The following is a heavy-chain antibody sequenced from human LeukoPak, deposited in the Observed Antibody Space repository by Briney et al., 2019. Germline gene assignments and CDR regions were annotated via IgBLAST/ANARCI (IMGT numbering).Heavy chain of an antibody. Sequence: SETLSLTCTVSGYSISSGYYWGWIRQPPGKGLEWIGRIYHTGSTYYNPSLKSRVTISVDTSKNQFSLKLSSVAAADTAVYYCARRGNYHSSSFDDWGQGTLVTVSS. CDR2: IYHTGST. D-gene: IGHD3-22*01. CDR1: GYSISSGYY. J-gene: IGHJ4*02. CDR3: ARRGNYHSSSFDD. V-gene: IGHV4-38-2*02.